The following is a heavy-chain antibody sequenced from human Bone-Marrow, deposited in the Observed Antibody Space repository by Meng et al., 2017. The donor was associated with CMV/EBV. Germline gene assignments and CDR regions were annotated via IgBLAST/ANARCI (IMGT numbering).Heavy chain of an antibody. CDR2: IAYDGYDK. CDR3: ARADVVIIPAATTWDF. V-gene: IGHV3-30*14. Sequence: GESLKISCAASGCTFSSYGMHWVRQAPGQGLEWLTFIAYDGYDKYYADSVKGRFTISRDNSKNTLHLQMDGLRPEDTAVYYCARADVVIIPAATTWDFWGQGTLVTVSS. J-gene: IGHJ4*02. CDR1: GCTFSSYG. D-gene: IGHD2-2*01.